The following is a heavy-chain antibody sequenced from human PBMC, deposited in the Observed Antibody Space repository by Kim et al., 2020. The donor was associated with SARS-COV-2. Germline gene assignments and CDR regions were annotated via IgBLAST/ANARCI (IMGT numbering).Heavy chain of an antibody. CDR1: GGSVSSGSYY. V-gene: IGHV4-61*01. J-gene: IGHJ6*02. D-gene: IGHD2-2*01. CDR2: IYYSGST. CDR3: ARDCSSTSCYVGGDV. Sequence: SETLSLTCTVSGGSVSSGSYYWSWIRQPPGKGLEWIGYIYYSGSTNYNPSLKRRVTISVDTSKNQFSLKLSSVTAADTAVYYCARDCSSTSCYVGGDVWGQGTTVTVSS.